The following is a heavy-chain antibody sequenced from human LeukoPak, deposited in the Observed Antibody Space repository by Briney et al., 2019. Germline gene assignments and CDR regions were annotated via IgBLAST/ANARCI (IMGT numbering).Heavy chain of an antibody. Sequence: GGSLRLPCAASGFTFSSYAMSWVRQAPGKGLEWVSAISGSGGSTYYADSVKGRFTISRDNSKNTLYLQMNSLRAEDTAVYYCAKLRGYSYGPIYYFDYWGQGTLVTVSS. D-gene: IGHD5-18*01. CDR1: GFTFSSYA. CDR2: ISGSGGST. CDR3: AKLRGYSYGPIYYFDY. V-gene: IGHV3-23*01. J-gene: IGHJ4*02.